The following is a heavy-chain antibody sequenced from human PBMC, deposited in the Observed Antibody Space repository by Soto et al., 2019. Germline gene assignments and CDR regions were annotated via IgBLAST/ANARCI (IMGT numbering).Heavy chain of an antibody. D-gene: IGHD3-16*01. CDR3: ARWGNWKVADN. CDR1: GFTFSSHG. J-gene: IGHJ4*02. V-gene: IGHV3-33*01. CDR2: IWYDGSNK. Sequence: QVQLVESGGGVVQPGRSLRLSCAASGFTFSSHGMHWVRQAPGKGLEWVAVIWYDGSNKYYADSVKGRFTISRDNAKNMLYLEMNSLRAEDTAVDYCARWGNWKVADNWGQGTLVTVSS.